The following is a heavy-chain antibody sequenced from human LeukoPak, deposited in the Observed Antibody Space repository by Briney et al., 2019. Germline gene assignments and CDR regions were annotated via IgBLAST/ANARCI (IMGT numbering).Heavy chain of an antibody. V-gene: IGHV1-8*01. CDR1: GYTSTSYD. D-gene: IGHD2-15*01. CDR2: MNPNSGNT. J-gene: IGHJ6*03. Sequence: ASVKVSCKASGYTSTSYDINWVRQATGQGLEWMGWMNPNSGNTGYAQKFQGRVTMTRNTSISTAYMELSSLRSEDTAVYYCARGRLYCSGGGCYYMDVWGKGTTVTVSS. CDR3: ARGRLYCSGGGCYYMDV.